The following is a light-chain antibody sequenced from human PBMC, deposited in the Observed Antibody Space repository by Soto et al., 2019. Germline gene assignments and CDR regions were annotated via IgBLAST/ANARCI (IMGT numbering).Light chain of an antibody. J-gene: IGKJ4*01. CDR2: WSS. Sequence: DIVMTQSPDSLAVSLGERATINCKSSQSVLYSSNNKNYLAWYQQKPGQPPKLLIYWSSTRESWVPDRFSGSGSGTDFTLTISSLQAEDVAVYYCQQYYSTPPTFVGGTKVEIK. V-gene: IGKV4-1*01. CDR3: QQYYSTPPT. CDR1: QSVLYSSNNKNY.